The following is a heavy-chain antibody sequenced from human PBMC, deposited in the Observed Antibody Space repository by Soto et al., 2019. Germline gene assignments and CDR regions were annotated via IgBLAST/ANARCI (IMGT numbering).Heavy chain of an antibody. CDR2: IYYSGST. V-gene: IGHV4-61*01. Sequence: QVQLQESGPGLVKPSETLSLTCTVSGGSVSSGSYYWSWIRQPPGKGLEWIGYIYYSGSTNYNPSLKSRVTISVDTSKXQXSXXXXXXXXXXXXXXXXXXXXXXXXXXXXGQGTLVTVSS. CDR3: XXXXXXXXXXX. J-gene: IGHJ4*02. CDR1: GGSVSSGSYY.